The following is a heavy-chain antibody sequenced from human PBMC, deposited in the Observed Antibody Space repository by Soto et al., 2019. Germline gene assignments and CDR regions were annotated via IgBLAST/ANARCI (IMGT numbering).Heavy chain of an antibody. CDR3: ARVPAYGDYYYYMDV. D-gene: IGHD3-10*01. Sequence: GGPLRLSCAASGFARSSYWMAWVRQAPGRGLEWVANIKQDGSQKYFVDSVKGRFTISRDNAKNSLYLQMSSLRAEDTAVYFCARVPAYGDYYYYMDVWGKGTTVTV. V-gene: IGHV3-7*01. CDR1: GFARSSYW. CDR2: IKQDGSQK. J-gene: IGHJ6*03.